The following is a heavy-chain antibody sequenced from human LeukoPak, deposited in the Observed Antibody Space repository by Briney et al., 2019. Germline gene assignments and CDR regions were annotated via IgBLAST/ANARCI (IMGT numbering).Heavy chain of an antibody. V-gene: IGHV3-30*02. CDR3: AKLRPRELRGPFHDY. CDR2: IRYDGSNK. J-gene: IGHJ4*02. CDR1: GFTFSSYG. D-gene: IGHD1-26*01. Sequence: GGSLRLSCAASGFTFSSYGMHWVRQAPGKGLEWVAFIRYDGSNKYYADSVKGRFTISRDNAKNSLYLQMNSLRAEDTAVYYCAKLRPRELRGPFHDYWGQGTLVTVSS.